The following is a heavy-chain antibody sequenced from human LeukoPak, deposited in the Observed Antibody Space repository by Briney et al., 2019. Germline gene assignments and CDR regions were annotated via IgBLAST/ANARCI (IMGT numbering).Heavy chain of an antibody. Sequence: VKVCFKAAGSTFTSYDITMVRQAPAQGLERMGGISAYNGNTNYAQKLQGRVTMTTDTSTSTAYMELRSLRSDDTAVYYCARAPPEVRFLEWFYYYYGMDVWGQGTTVTVSS. CDR2: ISAYNGNT. D-gene: IGHD3-3*01. V-gene: IGHV1-18*01. J-gene: IGHJ6*02. CDR1: GSTFTSYD. CDR3: ARAPPEVRFLEWFYYYYGMDV.